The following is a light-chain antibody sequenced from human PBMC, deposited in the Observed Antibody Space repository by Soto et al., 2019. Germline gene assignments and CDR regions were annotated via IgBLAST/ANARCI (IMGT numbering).Light chain of an antibody. J-gene: IGLJ1*01. CDR1: SSNIGSNY. CDR2: RNN. Sequence: QSVLTQPPSASGTPGQRVTISCSGSSSNIGSNYVYWYQQLPGTAPKLLIYRNNQRPSGVPDRFSGSKSGTSASLAISGLQSEDEADYYCATWDDRLNGYVFGSGTKLTVL. V-gene: IGLV1-47*01. CDR3: ATWDDRLNGYV.